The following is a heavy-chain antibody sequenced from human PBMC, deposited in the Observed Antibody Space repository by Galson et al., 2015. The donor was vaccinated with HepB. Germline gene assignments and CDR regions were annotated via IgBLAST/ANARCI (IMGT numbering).Heavy chain of an antibody. D-gene: IGHD4-23*01. Sequence: SVKVSCKASRFTFTNYGVTWVRQAPGQGLEWMGWISVYNGNTDYALKLQGRVTITTDTSTSTVYMELRSLRSDDTAVYYCARARYGNSAPDYWGQGTLVTVSS. CDR1: RFTFTNYG. V-gene: IGHV1-18*01. J-gene: IGHJ4*02. CDR2: ISVYNGNT. CDR3: ARARYGNSAPDY.